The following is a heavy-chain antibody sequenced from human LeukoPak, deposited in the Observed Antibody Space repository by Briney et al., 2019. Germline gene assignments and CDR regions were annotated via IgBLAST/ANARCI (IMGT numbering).Heavy chain of an antibody. J-gene: IGHJ4*02. V-gene: IGHV3-53*01. CDR3: AKDRVDIVPTNPFDY. CDR2: MYSGGNT. CDR1: GITVSSNY. D-gene: IGHD5-12*01. Sequence: GGSLRLSCAATGITVSSNYMSWVRQAPGKGLEWVSVMYSGGNTYYADSVKGRFTISRDNSKNTLYLQMNSLRAEDTAVYYCAKDRVDIVPTNPFDYWGQGTLVTVSS.